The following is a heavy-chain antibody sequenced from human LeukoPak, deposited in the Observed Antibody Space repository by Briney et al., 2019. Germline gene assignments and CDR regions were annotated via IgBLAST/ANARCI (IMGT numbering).Heavy chain of an antibody. CDR1: GGSISSYY. CDR2: IYYSGST. V-gene: IGHV4-59*01. Sequence: TSETLSLTFTVSGGSISSYYWSWIRQPPGKGLGWVGYIYYSGSTNYNPSLKSRVTISVDTSKNQFSLKLSSVTAADTAVYYCARAQYYDFWSGYSEYYYYYGMDVWGQGTTVTVSS. J-gene: IGHJ6*02. CDR3: ARAQYYDFWSGYSEYYYYYGMDV. D-gene: IGHD3-3*01.